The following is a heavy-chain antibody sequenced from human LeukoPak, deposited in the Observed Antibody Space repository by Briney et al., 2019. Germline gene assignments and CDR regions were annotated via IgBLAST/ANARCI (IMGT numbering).Heavy chain of an antibody. V-gene: IGHV3-23*01. CDR1: GITLSNYG. CDR2: ISGSGGGT. Sequence: GGSLRLSCAVSGITLSNYGMSWVRQAPGKGLEWVAGISGSGGGTNYADSVKGRFTMSRDNPKNTLYLQMNGLRAEDTAVYFCAKRGVVIRVILVGFHKEAYYFDSWGQGALVTVSS. J-gene: IGHJ4*02. CDR3: AKRGVVIRVILVGFHKEAYYFDS. D-gene: IGHD3-22*01.